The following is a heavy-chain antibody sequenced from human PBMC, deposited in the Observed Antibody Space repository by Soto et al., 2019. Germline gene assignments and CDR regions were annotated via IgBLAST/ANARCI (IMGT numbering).Heavy chain of an antibody. J-gene: IGHJ5*02. D-gene: IGHD2-2*01. CDR1: GGSISSYY. CDR2: IYYSGST. V-gene: IGHV4-59*12. Sequence: PSETLSLTCTVSGGSISSYYWSWIRQPPGKGLEWIGYIYYSGSTNYNPSLKSRVTLSVDTSKNQFSLKLSSVTAADTAVYYCARVVGYCISTSCYNWFDPWGQGTLVTVSS. CDR3: ARVVGYCISTSCYNWFDP.